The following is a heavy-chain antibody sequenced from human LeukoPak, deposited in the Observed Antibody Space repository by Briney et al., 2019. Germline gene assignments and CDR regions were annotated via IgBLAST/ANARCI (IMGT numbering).Heavy chain of an antibody. CDR3: ARAGFGWLQSFDY. D-gene: IGHD5-24*01. CDR1: GGTFSSYA. Sequence: SVKVSCKASGGTFSSYAISWVRQAPGQRLEWMGGIIPIFGTANYAQKFQGRVTITTGESTSTAYMELSSLRSEDTAVYYCARAGFGWLQSFDYWGQGTLVTVSS. CDR2: IIPIFGTA. V-gene: IGHV1-69*05. J-gene: IGHJ4*02.